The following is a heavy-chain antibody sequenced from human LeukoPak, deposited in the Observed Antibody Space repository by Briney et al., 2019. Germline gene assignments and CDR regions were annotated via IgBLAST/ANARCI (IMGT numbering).Heavy chain of an antibody. J-gene: IGHJ6*03. CDR1: GGSISSSSYY. Sequence: SETLSLTCTVSGGSISSSSYYWGWIRQPPGKGLEWIGSIYYSGTTYYKPSLNSRVTISVDTSKNQFSLKLSSVTAADTAVYYCARLNYYDSSGYSPPEDYYYMDVWGKGTTVTVSS. V-gene: IGHV4-39*01. CDR3: ARLNYYDSSGYSPPEDYYYMDV. CDR2: IYYSGTT. D-gene: IGHD3-22*01.